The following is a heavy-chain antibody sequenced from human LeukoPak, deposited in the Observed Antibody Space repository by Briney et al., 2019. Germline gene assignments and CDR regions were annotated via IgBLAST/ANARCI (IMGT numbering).Heavy chain of an antibody. CDR3: ARSGLLYDYVWGSYRYPLDWFDP. V-gene: IGHV1-8*01. CDR2: MNPNSGNT. J-gene: IGHJ5*02. D-gene: IGHD3-16*02. Sequence: ASVKVSCKASGYTFTSYDINWVRQATGQGLEWMGWMNPNSGNTGYAQKFQGRVTMTRNTSISTAYMELSSLRSEDTAVYYCARSGLLYDYVWGSYRYPLDWFDPWGQGTLVTVSS. CDR1: GYTFTSYD.